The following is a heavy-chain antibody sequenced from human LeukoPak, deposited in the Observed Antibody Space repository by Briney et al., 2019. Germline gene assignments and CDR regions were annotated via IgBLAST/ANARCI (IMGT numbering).Heavy chain of an antibody. CDR3: AKDLSRLYYYYGMDV. J-gene: IGHJ6*02. CDR1: GFTFSSYA. CDR2: ISGSGGST. V-gene: IGHV3-23*01. D-gene: IGHD2-21*02. Sequence: PGGSLRLSCAASGFTFSSYAMSWVRQAPGKGLEWVSAISGSGGSTYYADSVKGRFTISRDNSKNTLYLQMNSLRAEDTAVYYCAKDLSRLYYYYGMDVWPRDHGHRLL.